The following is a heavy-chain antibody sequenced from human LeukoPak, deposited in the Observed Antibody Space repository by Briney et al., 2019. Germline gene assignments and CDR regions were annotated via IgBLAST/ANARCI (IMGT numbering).Heavy chain of an antibody. J-gene: IGHJ4*02. V-gene: IGHV3-30*03. CDR3: ARDLTDYGGNSAFDY. CDR2: SSYDGNNQ. CDR1: GFSLSRYG. D-gene: IGHD4-23*01. Sequence: GGSLRLSCAASGFSLSRYGMHWVRQAPGKGLEWLAVSSYDGNNQYYADSVKGRFTISRDRDSSKNTLFLQMNSLRAEDTAMYYCARDLTDYGGNSAFDYWGQGTLVTVSS.